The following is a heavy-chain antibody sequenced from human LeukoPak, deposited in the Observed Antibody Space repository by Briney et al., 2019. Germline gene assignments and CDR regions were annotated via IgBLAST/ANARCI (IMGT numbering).Heavy chain of an antibody. CDR2: ISGTVGST. CDR3: AKDRGSIAVAGIDY. J-gene: IGHJ4*02. V-gene: IGHV3-23*01. CDR1: GFTFSSYA. D-gene: IGHD6-19*01. Sequence: GGSLRLSCAASGFTFSSYAMSWVRQAPGKGLEWVSAISGTVGSTYYADSVEGRFTISRDNSKNTLYLQMNSLRAEDTAVYYCAKDRGSIAVAGIDYWGQGTLVTVSS.